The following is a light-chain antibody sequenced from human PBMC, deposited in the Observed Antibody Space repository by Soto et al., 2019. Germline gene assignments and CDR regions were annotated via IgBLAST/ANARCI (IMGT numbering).Light chain of an antibody. V-gene: IGKV3-11*01. CDR1: QSVSTY. CDR2: GAS. Sequence: EIVLTQSPATLSLSPGERATLSCRASQSVSTYLAWYQQTPGQAPRLLIYGASNRATGIPARFSGSGSGTVFTLTIGSLEPEDFVVDYCKQRSNWPRTFGQGTKLEIK. CDR3: KQRSNWPRT. J-gene: IGKJ2*02.